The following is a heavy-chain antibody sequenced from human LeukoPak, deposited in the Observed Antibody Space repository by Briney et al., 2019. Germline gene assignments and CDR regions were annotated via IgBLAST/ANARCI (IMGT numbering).Heavy chain of an antibody. CDR3: ARSSSVTIPGYYFDY. CDR1: GYTFTSYG. V-gene: IGHV1-18*01. CDR2: ISAYNGNT. Sequence: VASVKVSCKASGYTFTSYGISWARQAPGQGLEWMGWISAYNGNTNYAQKLQGRVTMTTDTSTSTAYMELRSLRSDDTAVYYCARSSSVTIPGYYFDYWGQGTLVTVSS. J-gene: IGHJ4*02. D-gene: IGHD2-21*01.